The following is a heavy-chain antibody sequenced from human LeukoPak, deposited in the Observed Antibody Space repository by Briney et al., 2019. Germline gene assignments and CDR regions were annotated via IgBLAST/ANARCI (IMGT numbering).Heavy chain of an antibody. CDR3: ARAAHPYSSSWKGDYFDY. D-gene: IGHD6-13*01. Sequence: ASVKVSCKASGYTFTSYGISWVRQAPGQGLEWMGWISAYNGNTNYAQKLQGRVTMTTDTSTSTAYMELRSLRSDDTAVYYCARAAHPYSSSWKGDYFDYWGQGTLVTVSS. J-gene: IGHJ4*02. V-gene: IGHV1-18*01. CDR1: GYTFTSYG. CDR2: ISAYNGNT.